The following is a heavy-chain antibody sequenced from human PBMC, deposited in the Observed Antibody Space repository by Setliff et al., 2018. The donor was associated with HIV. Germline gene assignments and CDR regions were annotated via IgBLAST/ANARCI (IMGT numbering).Heavy chain of an antibody. V-gene: IGHV3-21*01. CDR2: LSSSSSYI. CDR3: ASDFLGDGYMDV. CDR1: GFTFSRYS. D-gene: IGHD3-16*01. J-gene: IGHJ6*03. Sequence: PGGSLRLSCAASGFTFSRYSMNWVRQAPGKGLEWVSSLSSSSSYIYHADSVKGRFTISRDNARNSLYLQMNSLRAEDTAVYYCASDFLGDGYMDVWGKGTTVTVSS.